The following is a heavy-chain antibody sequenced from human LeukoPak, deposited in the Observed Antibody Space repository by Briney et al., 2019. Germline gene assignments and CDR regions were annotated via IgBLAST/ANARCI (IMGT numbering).Heavy chain of an antibody. Sequence: PGGSLRLSCAASGFTFSSYATHWVRQAPGKGLEWVAVISYDGSNKYYADSVKGRFTISRDNSKNTLYLQMNSLRAEDTAVYYCARESYCSGGSCYSGAFDYWGQGTLVTVSS. CDR3: ARESYCSGGSCYSGAFDY. CDR1: GFTFSSYA. V-gene: IGHV3-30*04. D-gene: IGHD2-15*01. J-gene: IGHJ4*02. CDR2: ISYDGSNK.